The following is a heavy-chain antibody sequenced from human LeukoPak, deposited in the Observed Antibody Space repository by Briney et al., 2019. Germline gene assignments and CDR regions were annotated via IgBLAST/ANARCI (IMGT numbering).Heavy chain of an antibody. CDR2: IIPILGIA. V-gene: IGHV1-69*02. J-gene: IGHJ4*02. CDR1: GGTFSSYT. CDR3: ARASYSSSHTLFDY. Sequence: GASVKVSCKASGGTFSSYTISWVRQAPGQGLEWMGRIIPILGIANYAQKFQGRVTITADRSTSTAYMELSSLRPEDTAVYYCARASYSSSHTLFDYWGQGTLVTVSS. D-gene: IGHD6-6*01.